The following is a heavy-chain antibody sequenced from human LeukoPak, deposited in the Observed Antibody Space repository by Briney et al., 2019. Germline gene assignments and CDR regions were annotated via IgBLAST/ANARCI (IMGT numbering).Heavy chain of an antibody. CDR1: GGSISSSSYY. V-gene: IGHV4-39*01. Sequence: NASETLSLTCTVSGGSISSSSYYWGWIRQPPGKGLEWIGSIYYSGSTYYNPSLKSRVTISVDTSKNQFSLKLSSVTAADTAVYYCAMILTVASSPDYWGQGTLVTVSS. J-gene: IGHJ4*02. CDR2: IYYSGST. D-gene: IGHD3-9*01. CDR3: AMILTVASSPDY.